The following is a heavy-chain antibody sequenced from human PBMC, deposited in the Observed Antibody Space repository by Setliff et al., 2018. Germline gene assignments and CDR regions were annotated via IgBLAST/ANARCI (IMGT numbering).Heavy chain of an antibody. D-gene: IGHD2-15*01. CDR1: DGSSSSHY. CDR2: IHFSGTT. Sequence: SETLSLTCTVSDGSSSSHYWSWIRQPPGKGLEWIGYIHFSGTTNYNPSLKSRVTLSLDTSKNQFSLELSPVTAADTAMYYCARENGYCSGGACYFMFDYWGQGTMVTVSS. CDR3: ARENGYCSGGACYFMFDY. V-gene: IGHV4-59*11. J-gene: IGHJ4*02.